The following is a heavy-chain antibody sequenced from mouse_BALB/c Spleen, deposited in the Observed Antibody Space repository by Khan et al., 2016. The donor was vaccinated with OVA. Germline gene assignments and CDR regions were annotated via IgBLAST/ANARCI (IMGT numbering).Heavy chain of an antibody. J-gene: IGHJ2*01. CDR3: AGEEALYYFDY. CDR2: IYPGTDNT. V-gene: IGHV1-76*01. Sequence: QMQLEESGAELVRPGASVKLSCKTSGYIFTSYWIHWVKQRSGQGLEWIARIYPGTDNTYYNERLKDKATLTADKSSSTAYLQLSSLKSEDSAVYFCAGEEALYYFDYWGQGTTLTVSS. CDR1: GYIFTSYW. D-gene: IGHD3-2*02.